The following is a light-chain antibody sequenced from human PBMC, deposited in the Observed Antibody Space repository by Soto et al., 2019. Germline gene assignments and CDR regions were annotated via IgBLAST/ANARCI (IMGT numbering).Light chain of an antibody. CDR2: DAY. CDR1: QSFRGL. CDR3: QQRHMWPRT. V-gene: IGKV3-11*01. J-gene: IGKJ1*01. Sequence: VFKQSPVTRSLTPWEIATLSCRASQSFRGLLAWYQQKPGQAPRLLIYDAYNRATGIPPRFSGSGSGTDFTLTISSLEPEDSAVYYCQQRHMWPRTFGQGSNVDIK.